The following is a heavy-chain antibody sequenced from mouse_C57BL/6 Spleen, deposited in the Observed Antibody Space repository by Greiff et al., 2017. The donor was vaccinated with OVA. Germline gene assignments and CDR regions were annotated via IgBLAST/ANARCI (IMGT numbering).Heavy chain of an antibody. J-gene: IGHJ2*01. CDR2: IYPRSGNT. CDR1: GYTFTSYG. CDR3: ARRDTTVVALDY. D-gene: IGHD1-1*01. V-gene: IGHV1-81*01. Sequence: QVQLKESGAELARPGASVKLSCKASGYTFTSYGISWVKQRTGQGLEWIGEIYPRSGNTYYNEKFKGKATLTADKSSSTAYMELRSLTSEDSAVYFCARRDTTVVALDYWGQGTTLTVSS.